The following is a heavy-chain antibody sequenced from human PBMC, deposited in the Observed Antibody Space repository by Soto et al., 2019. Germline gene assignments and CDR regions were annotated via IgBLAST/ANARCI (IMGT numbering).Heavy chain of an antibody. J-gene: IGHJ6*02. CDR2: INPSGGST. CDR3: AREGYYDSSGYPTVYGMDV. CDR1: GYTFTSYY. V-gene: IGHV1-46*01. Sequence: ASVKVSCTASGYTFTSYYMRWVRQAPGQGLEWMGIINPSGGSTSYAQKFQGRVTMTRDTSTSTVYMELSSLRSEDTAVYYCAREGYYDSSGYPTVYGMDVWGQGTTVTV. D-gene: IGHD3-22*01.